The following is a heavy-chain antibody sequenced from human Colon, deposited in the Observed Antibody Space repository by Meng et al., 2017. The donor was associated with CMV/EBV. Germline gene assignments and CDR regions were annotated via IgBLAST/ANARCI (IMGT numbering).Heavy chain of an antibody. Sequence: ASVKVSCKASGYTFTGHYLHWVRQAPGQGLEWMGWINPKTGGTNYAQKFQGRVTMTRDTSISTAYMELNSLRSDDTAVYYCAAVLAPAAIKGPLDYWGQGTLVTVSS. CDR3: AAVLAPAAIKGPLDY. CDR2: INPKTGGT. D-gene: IGHD2-2*02. CDR1: GYTFTGHY. J-gene: IGHJ4*02. V-gene: IGHV1-2*02.